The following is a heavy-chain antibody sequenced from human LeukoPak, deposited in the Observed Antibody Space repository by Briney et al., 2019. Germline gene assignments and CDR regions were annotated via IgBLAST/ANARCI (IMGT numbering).Heavy chain of an antibody. D-gene: IGHD6-19*01. Sequence: GASVTVSCKASGYTFTSYGISWVRQAPGQGLEWMGWISAYNGNTNYAQKLQGRVTMTTDTSTSTAYMELRSLRSDDTAVYYCASAGIAVAGTIFYFQHWGQGTLVTVSS. CDR1: GYTFTSYG. V-gene: IGHV1-18*04. J-gene: IGHJ1*01. CDR3: ASAGIAVAGTIFYFQH. CDR2: ISAYNGNT.